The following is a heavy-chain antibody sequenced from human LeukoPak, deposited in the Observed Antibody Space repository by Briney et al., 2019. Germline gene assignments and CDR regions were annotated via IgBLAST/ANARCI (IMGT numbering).Heavy chain of an antibody. J-gene: IGHJ6*03. CDR2: INPNSGGT. V-gene: IGHV1-2*02. CDR1: GYTFTGYY. Sequence: ASVKVSCKASGYTFTGYYMHWVRQAPGQGLEWMGWINPNSGGTNYAQKFQGRVTMTRDTSISTAYMELRSLRSDDTAVYYCARGANWNDQVYYYYYYMDVWGKGTTVTVSS. D-gene: IGHD1-1*01. CDR3: ARGANWNDQVYYYYYYMDV.